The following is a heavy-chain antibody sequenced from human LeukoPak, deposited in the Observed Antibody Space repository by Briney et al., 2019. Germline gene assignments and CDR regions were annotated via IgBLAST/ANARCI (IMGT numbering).Heavy chain of an antibody. CDR1: GYTFTSYG. J-gene: IGHJ6*02. V-gene: IGHV1-18*01. CDR2: ISAYNGNT. Sequence: RASVKVSCKASGYTFTSYGISWVRQAPGQGLEWMGWISAYNGNTNYAQKLQGRVTMTTGTSTSTAYMELRGLRSDDTAVYYCARWAGYYGMDVWGQGTTVTVSS. CDR3: ARWAGYYGMDV.